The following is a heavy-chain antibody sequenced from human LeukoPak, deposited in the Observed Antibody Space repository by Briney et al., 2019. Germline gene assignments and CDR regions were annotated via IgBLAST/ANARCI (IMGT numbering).Heavy chain of an antibody. Sequence: GGSLRLSCAASGFAFSTYWMHWVCQAPGKGLVWVSHINTDGSSTTYADSVKGRFTISRDNAKNTLYLQMNNLRTEDTAVYYCARDKYYAPEYWGQGTLVTVSS. J-gene: IGHJ4*02. CDR2: INTDGSST. CDR3: ARDKYYAPEY. CDR1: GFAFSTYW. D-gene: IGHD2-2*01. V-gene: IGHV3-74*03.